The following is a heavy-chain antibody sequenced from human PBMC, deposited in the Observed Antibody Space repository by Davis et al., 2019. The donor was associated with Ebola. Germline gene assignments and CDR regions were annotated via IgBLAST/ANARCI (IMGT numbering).Heavy chain of an antibody. CDR3: ARDLLYSGYEGGIDY. CDR2: IWYDGSNK. D-gene: IGHD5-12*01. V-gene: IGHV3-33*01. Sequence: GGSLRLSCAASGFTFSSYGMHWVRQAPGKGLEWVAVIWYDGSNKYYADSVKGRFTISRDNSKNTLYLQMNSLRAEDTAVYYCARDLLYSGYEGGIDYWGQGTLVTVSS. J-gene: IGHJ4*02. CDR1: GFTFSSYG.